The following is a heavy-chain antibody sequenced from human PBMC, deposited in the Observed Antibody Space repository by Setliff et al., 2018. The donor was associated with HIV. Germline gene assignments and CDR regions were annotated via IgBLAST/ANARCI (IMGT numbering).Heavy chain of an antibody. J-gene: IGHJ4*02. CDR2: IYYSGST. CDR1: GGSISSSSYY. CDR3: ARREYSSSSPPFDY. D-gene: IGHD6-6*01. Sequence: PSETLSLTCTVSGGSISSSSYYWGWSRQPPGKGLEWIGTIYYSGSTYPNPSLKSRVTMSVDTSKNQFSLKLISVTAADTAVYYCARREYSSSSPPFDYWGQGTLVTVSS. V-gene: IGHV4-39*01.